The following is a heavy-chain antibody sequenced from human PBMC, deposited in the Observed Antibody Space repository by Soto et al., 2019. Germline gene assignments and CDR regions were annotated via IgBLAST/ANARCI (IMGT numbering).Heavy chain of an antibody. V-gene: IGHV4-59*08. Sequence: SETLSLTCTVSGGSLSSHYWSWIRPPPGKGLECIGYIHYRGNTNYNPSLKSRVTISVDTSKNQFSLNLSSVTAADTAVYYCATLTNWFGALNAFDIWGQGTMVTVSS. CDR3: ATLTNWFGALNAFDI. CDR1: GGSLSSHY. D-gene: IGHD3-10*01. CDR2: IHYRGNT. J-gene: IGHJ3*02.